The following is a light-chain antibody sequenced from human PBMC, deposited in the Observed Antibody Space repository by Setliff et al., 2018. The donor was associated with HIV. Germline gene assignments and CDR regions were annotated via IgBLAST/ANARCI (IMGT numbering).Light chain of an antibody. V-gene: IGLV2-23*02. CDR2: DVN. Sequence: QSALTQPASVSGSPGHAITISCSGTSSDVGAYNYVSWYQQHQGKAPKVMIYDVNKWPSGVSNCFSGSKSGNTASLTISGLQAEDEADYYCCSYVNSGIYVFGTETKGTVL. CDR1: SSDVGAYNY. J-gene: IGLJ1*01. CDR3: CSYVNSGIYV.